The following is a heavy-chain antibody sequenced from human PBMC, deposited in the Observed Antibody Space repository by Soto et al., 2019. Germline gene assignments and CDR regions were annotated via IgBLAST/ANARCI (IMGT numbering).Heavy chain of an antibody. CDR1: GYNFTSQW. CDR2: IYPGDSDT. Sequence: RESLKISCKGSGYNFTSQWNGWVRQMPGKGLEWMWIIYPGDSDTRYSPSFQGQVTISADKSISTAYLQWSSLKASDTAMYYCARKLYCSGGSCSWFDPWGQGTLVTVSS. J-gene: IGHJ5*02. V-gene: IGHV5-51*01. CDR3: ARKLYCSGGSCSWFDP. D-gene: IGHD2-15*01.